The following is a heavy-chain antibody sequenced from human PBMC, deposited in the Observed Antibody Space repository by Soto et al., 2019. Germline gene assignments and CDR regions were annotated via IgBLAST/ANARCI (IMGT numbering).Heavy chain of an antibody. V-gene: IGHV1-2*04. CDR3: ARARLWVTPNDAFDI. Sequence: GASVKVSCKASGYTFTGYYMHWVRQAPGQGLEWMGWINPNSGGTDYAQKFQGWVTMTRDTSISTAYMELSRLRSDDTAVYYCARARLWVTPNDAFDIWGQGTMVTVSS. CDR1: GYTFTGYY. D-gene: IGHD2-21*02. CDR2: INPNSGGT. J-gene: IGHJ3*02.